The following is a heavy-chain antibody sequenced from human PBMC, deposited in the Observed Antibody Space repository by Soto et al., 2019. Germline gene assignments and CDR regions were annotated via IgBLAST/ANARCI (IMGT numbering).Heavy chain of an antibody. D-gene: IGHD3-22*01. CDR3: ARGRIDSSGYYYPNFVY. CDR2: IIPIFGTA. J-gene: IGHJ4*02. V-gene: IGHV1-69*13. Sequence: SVKVSCKASGCTISSYAISWVRQAPGQGLEWMGGIIPIFGTANYAQKFQGRVTITADESTSTAYMELSSLRSEDTAVYYCARGRIDSSGYYYPNFVYWGQGTLVTVSS. CDR1: GCTISSYA.